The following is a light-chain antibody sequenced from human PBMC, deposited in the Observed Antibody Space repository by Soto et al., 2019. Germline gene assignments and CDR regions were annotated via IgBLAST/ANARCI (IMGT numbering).Light chain of an antibody. CDR3: CSYAGLDVV. CDR2: EVS. V-gene: IGLV2-23*02. J-gene: IGLJ2*01. CDR1: SSDVGSYNL. Sequence: QSALTQPASVSGSPGQSITISCTGTSSDVGSYNLVSWYQQHPGKAPKLMIYEVSKRPSGVSNRFSGSKSGNTASLTISRLQAEDEADYYCCSYAGLDVVFGGGTKLTVL.